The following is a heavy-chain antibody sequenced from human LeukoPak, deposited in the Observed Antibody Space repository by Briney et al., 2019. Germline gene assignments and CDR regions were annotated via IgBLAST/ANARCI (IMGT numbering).Heavy chain of an antibody. CDR2: ISYDGSHK. J-gene: IGHJ4*02. Sequence: GGSLRLSCAASGFTFSSYGIHWVRQAPGKGLEWVAVISYDGSHKYYADSVKGRFTISRDNSKNTLYLQMNSLRGEDTAVYYCARVRNSGFRYVDSWGQGTLVTVSS. D-gene: IGHD5-12*01. V-gene: IGHV3-30*03. CDR1: GFTFSSYG. CDR3: ARVRNSGFRYVDS.